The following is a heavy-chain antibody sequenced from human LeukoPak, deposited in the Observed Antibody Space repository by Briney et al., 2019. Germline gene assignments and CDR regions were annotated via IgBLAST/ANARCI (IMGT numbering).Heavy chain of an antibody. D-gene: IGHD2/OR15-2a*01. CDR3: ARSSNLLSSFHSYMDV. J-gene: IGHJ6*03. CDR1: GFTFSSYS. CDR2: ISSSSYI. Sequence: RTGGSLRLSCAASGFTFSSYSMNWVRQAPGKGLEWVSSISSSSYIYYAASVKGQFTISRDNAENSLYLQVNSLRAEDTAVYYCARSSNLLSSFHSYMDVWGKGTAVTVSS. V-gene: IGHV3-21*01.